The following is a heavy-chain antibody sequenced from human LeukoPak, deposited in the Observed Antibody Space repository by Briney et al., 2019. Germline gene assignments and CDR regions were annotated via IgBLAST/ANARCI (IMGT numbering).Heavy chain of an antibody. V-gene: IGHV4-39*01. CDR1: GGSISSSSYY. CDR3: ASPYSSSHIDY. Sequence: PSETLSLTCTVSGGSISSSSYYWGWIRQPPGKGLEWIGSIYYSGSTYYNPSLKSRVTISVDTSKNQFSLKLSSVTAADTAVYYCASPYSSSHIDYWGQGTLVTVSS. CDR2: IYYSGST. D-gene: IGHD6-6*01. J-gene: IGHJ4*02.